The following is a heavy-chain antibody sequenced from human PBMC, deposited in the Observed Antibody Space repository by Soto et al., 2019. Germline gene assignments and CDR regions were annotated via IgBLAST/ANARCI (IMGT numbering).Heavy chain of an antibody. CDR1: GGTFSSYA. J-gene: IGHJ4*02. CDR2: IVPIFGTR. V-gene: IGHV1-69*13. Sequence: RASVKVSCKASGGTFSSYAISWVRQAPGQGLEWVGAIVPIFGTRNYAQNFQGRVTLSADESASTAYMELSSLTSADTALYYCARPRTVATTKGYDFWGQGTQVTVSS. CDR3: ARPRTVATTKGYDF. D-gene: IGHD1-1*01.